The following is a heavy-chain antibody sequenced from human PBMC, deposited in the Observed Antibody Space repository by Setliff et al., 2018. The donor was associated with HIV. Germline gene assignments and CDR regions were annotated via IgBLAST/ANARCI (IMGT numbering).Heavy chain of an antibody. CDR3: AREKFENGDYEFVSTFDS. Sequence: PSETLSLTCTVSGGSVGSGSYYWSWIRQSPGKGLEWIGYIYYSGITTYNPSLKSRVTISIDTSKNQFSLRLHSVTAADTAVYYCAREKFENGDYEFVSTFDSWGQGTLVTVSS. CDR1: GGSVGSGSYY. CDR2: IYYSGIT. D-gene: IGHD4-17*01. V-gene: IGHV4-61*01. J-gene: IGHJ4*02.